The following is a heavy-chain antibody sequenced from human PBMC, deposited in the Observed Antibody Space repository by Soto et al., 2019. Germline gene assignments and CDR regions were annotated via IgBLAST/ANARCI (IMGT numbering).Heavy chain of an antibody. J-gene: IGHJ6*02. CDR1: GGSISGYY. V-gene: IGHV4-59*08. CDR3: ARHHFYCTGGSCYLQAYHYYGLDV. Sequence: PSETLSLTCTVSGGSISGYYWSWIRQPPGKGLGWIGYMYNTGSTVYNPSFKSRVTISVDTSKNQFSLKLNSVTAADTAVYYCARHHFYCTGGSCYLQAYHYYGLDVWGQGTTVTVSS. D-gene: IGHD2-15*01. CDR2: MYNTGST.